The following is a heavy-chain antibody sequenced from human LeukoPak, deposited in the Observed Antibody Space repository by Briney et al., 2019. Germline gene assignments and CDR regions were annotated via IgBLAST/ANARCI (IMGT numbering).Heavy chain of an antibody. V-gene: IGHV4-59*01. J-gene: IGHJ4*02. CDR3: ARFVRGYSYGLDY. D-gene: IGHD5-18*01. CDR2: IYYSGST. CDR1: GGSISSYY. Sequence: KPSETLSLTCTVSGGSISSYYWSWIRQPPGKGLEWIGYIYYSGSTNYNPSLKSRVTISVDTSKNQFSLKLSSVTAADTAVYYCARFVRGYSYGLDYWGQGTLVTVSS.